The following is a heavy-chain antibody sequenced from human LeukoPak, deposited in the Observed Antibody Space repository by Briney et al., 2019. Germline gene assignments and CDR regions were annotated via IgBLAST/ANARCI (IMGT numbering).Heavy chain of an antibody. D-gene: IGHD6-19*01. Sequence: GGSLRLSCAASGFTFSSYAMSWVRQAPGKGLEWVSVIYSDGRTYYADSVKGRFTISRDNSKNTLYLQMNSLRAEDTAVYYCASKPSSGLTLFQHWGQGTLVTVSS. CDR3: ASKPSSGLTLFQH. CDR1: GFTFSSYA. J-gene: IGHJ1*01. CDR2: IYSDGRT. V-gene: IGHV3-53*01.